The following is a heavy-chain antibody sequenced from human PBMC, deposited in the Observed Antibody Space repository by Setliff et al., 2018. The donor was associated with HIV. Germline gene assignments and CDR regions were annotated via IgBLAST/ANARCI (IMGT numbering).Heavy chain of an antibody. Sequence: GESLKISCKAGGYRFTSYWIGWVRQMPGKGLEWMAIIYPGDSDTKYSPSFQGQVIISADKSINTAYLQWSSLQASDTAMYYCAISDYGGDSGHFQHWGQGTLVTVSS. CDR1: GYRFTSYW. CDR2: IYPGDSDT. CDR3: AISDYGGDSGHFQH. D-gene: IGHD2-21*02. J-gene: IGHJ1*01. V-gene: IGHV5-51*01.